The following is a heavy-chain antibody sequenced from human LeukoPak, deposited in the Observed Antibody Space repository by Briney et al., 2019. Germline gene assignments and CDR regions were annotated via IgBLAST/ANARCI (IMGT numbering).Heavy chain of an antibody. CDR3: ARSATGFFGAFDI. D-gene: IGHD5-12*01. Sequence: SETPSLTCTVSGGSISSYYWSWIRQPPGKGLEWIGYIYYSGSTNYNPSLKSRVTISVDTSKNQFSLKLSSVTAADTAVYYCARSATGFFGAFDIWGQGTMVTVSS. CDR1: GGSISSYY. J-gene: IGHJ3*02. V-gene: IGHV4-59*01. CDR2: IYYSGST.